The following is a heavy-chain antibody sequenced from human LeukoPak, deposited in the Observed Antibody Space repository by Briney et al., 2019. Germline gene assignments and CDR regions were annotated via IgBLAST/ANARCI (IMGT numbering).Heavy chain of an antibody. CDR2: INTSGNS. D-gene: IGHD6-25*01. V-gene: IGHV4-4*07. J-gene: IGHJ5*02. CDR3: AREGGGPRWLDP. CDR1: GGSISNY. Sequence: PSETLSLTCTVSGGSISNYWSWIRQPAGKGLEWIGRINTSGNSNYNPSLRSRVTMPVDTSKNQFSLNLSSVTAADTAVYYCAREGGGPRWLDPWGQGTLVTVSS.